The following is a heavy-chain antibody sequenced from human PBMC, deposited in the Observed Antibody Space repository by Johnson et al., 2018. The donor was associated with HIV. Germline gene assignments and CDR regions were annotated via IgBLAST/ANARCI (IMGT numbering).Heavy chain of an antibody. J-gene: IGHJ3*02. D-gene: IGHD6-19*01. CDR2: ISGDSGYT. CDR1: GFTFSNHY. V-gene: IGHV3/OR16-8*01. CDR3: ARIPGSGWEHDAFDI. Sequence: VQLVESGGGLVQPGGSLRLSCPASGFTFSNHYMSWVRQAPGKGLEWVSYISGDSGYTNYADSVKGRFTISRDNANNSPYLQMNSLRAEDTAVYYCARIPGSGWEHDAFDIWGQGTMVTVSS.